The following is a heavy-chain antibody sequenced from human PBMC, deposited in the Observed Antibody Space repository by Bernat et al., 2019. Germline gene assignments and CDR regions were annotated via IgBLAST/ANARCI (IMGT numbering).Heavy chain of an antibody. V-gene: IGHV3-11*06. Sequence: QVQLLESGGGLVKPGGSLRLSCAASGFTFSDYYMSWIRQAPGKGLEWVSYISSSSSYTNYADSVKGRFTISRDNAKNSLYLQMNSLRAEDTAVYYCARDEDGYRSGWTDYWGQGTLVTVSS. D-gene: IGHD6-19*01. CDR1: GFTFSDYY. CDR3: ARDEDGYRSGWTDY. J-gene: IGHJ4*02. CDR2: ISSSSSYT.